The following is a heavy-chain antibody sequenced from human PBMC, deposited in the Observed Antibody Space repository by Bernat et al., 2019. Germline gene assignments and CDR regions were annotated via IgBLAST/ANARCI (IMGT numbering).Heavy chain of an antibody. J-gene: IGHJ4*02. CDR2: INAGDGNM. V-gene: IGHV1-3*01. CDR1: GYTFTNYA. CDR3: ARGWAGVVSATYFDY. D-gene: IGHD2-15*01. Sequence: QVQLVQSGAEVKKPGASVQVSCKASGYTFTNYAIHWVRQAPGQRLEWMGWINAGDGNMKYSQKFQGRVTITWDRSAGTAYMELSSLTSEDTAIYFRARGWAGVVSATYFDYWGQGTVVSVSS.